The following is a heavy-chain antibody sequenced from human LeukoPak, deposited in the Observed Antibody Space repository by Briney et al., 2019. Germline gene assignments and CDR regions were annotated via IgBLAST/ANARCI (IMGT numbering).Heavy chain of an antibody. J-gene: IGHJ5*01. CDR2: IYYSGST. CDR1: GGSISSYY. V-gene: IGHV4-59*01. D-gene: IGHD3-9*01. Sequence: SETLSLTCAVSGGSISSYYWSWIRQPPGKGLEWVWDIYYSGSTNYNPSLKSRVNTSVDTSKNQFSLKLSSVTAADTAVYYCARIPGGYDMLTGYYSRDWFDSWGQGTRVTVSS. CDR3: ARIPGGYDMLTGYYSRDWFDS.